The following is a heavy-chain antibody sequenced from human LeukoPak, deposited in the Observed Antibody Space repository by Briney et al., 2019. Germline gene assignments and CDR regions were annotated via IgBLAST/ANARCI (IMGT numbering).Heavy chain of an antibody. D-gene: IGHD6-19*01. J-gene: IGHJ4*02. CDR2: ISGSGGST. CDR1: GFTFSSYA. Sequence: PGGSLRLTCAGSGFTFSSYAMSWVRQAPGKGLEWVSDISGSGGSTYYAGSVKGRFTISRDNSKSTLYLQMNSLRAEDTAVYYCATRYSSGWYGPNYWGQGTLVTGSS. CDR3: ATRYSSGWYGPNY. V-gene: IGHV3-23*01.